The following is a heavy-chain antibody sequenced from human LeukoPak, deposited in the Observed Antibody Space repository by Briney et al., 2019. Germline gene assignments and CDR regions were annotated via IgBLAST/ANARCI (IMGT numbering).Heavy chain of an antibody. V-gene: IGHV4-34*01. Sequence: SETLSLTCAVYGGSFSGYYWSWIRQPPGKGLEWIGEINHSGSTNYNPPLKSRVTISVDTSKNQFSLKLSSVTAADTAVYYCARGRLVRGVISEPPGFDPWGQGTLVTVSS. CDR2: INHSGST. CDR1: GGSFSGYY. J-gene: IGHJ5*02. D-gene: IGHD3-10*01. CDR3: ARGRLVRGVISEPPGFDP.